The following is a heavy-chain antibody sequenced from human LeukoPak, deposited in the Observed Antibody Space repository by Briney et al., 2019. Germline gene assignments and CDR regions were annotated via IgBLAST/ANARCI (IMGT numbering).Heavy chain of an antibody. Sequence: GGSLRLSCAASGFSFSSYAMSWVRQAPGKGLEWVSGISGSGVSTYFADSGKGRFTISRDTSKNTLYLQMHSLRVEDTAVYYCAKVHYYDRGGMGGFDHWGQGTLVTVSS. D-gene: IGHD3-22*01. J-gene: IGHJ4*02. CDR1: GFSFSSYA. CDR3: AKVHYYDRGGMGGFDH. CDR2: ISGSGVST. V-gene: IGHV3-23*01.